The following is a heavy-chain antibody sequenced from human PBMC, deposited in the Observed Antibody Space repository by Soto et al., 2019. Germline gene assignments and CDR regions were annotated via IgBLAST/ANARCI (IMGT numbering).Heavy chain of an antibody. CDR2: IIPIIGII. CDR3: AGDPDSHYNDSHASSYP. V-gene: IGHV1-69*08. CDR1: GGTFSTYT. J-gene: IGHJ5*02. Sequence: QVQLVQSGAEVKKPGSSVKVSCKASGGTFSTYTITWVRQAPGQGLEWMGRIIPIIGIINYAQKFQGRVIISAEKFTGTAYMELTGLRSDDTAVYYCAGDPDSHYNDSHASSYPWGQGTLVTVSS. D-gene: IGHD4-4*01.